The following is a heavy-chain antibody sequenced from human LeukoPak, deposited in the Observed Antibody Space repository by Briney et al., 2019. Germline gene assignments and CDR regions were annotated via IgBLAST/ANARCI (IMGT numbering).Heavy chain of an antibody. J-gene: IGHJ4*01. CDR2: ISGGGGST. CDR1: GFTFSSYA. V-gene: IGHV3-23*01. Sequence: GGSLRLSCAASGFTFSSYAMSWVRQAPGKGLEWVSAISGGGGSTYYADSVKGRFTMSRDNTKKTVDLEMNRLRDEDTAVCYCAPDVSSTSCYGAFDYWGQGTMVTVSS. CDR3: APDVSSTSCYGAFDY. D-gene: IGHD2-2*01.